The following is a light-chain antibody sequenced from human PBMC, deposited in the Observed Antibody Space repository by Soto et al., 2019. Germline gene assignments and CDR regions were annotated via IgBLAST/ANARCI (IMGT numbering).Light chain of an antibody. Sequence: QSVLTQPPSVSAAPGQKVTISCSGSSSNIGNNYVSWYQQLPGTAPKLLIYDDNKRPSGVPDRFSGSKSGTSASLAISGLRSEDEADYCCAAWDDSLSTWVFGGGTKLTVL. CDR3: AAWDDSLSTWV. J-gene: IGLJ3*02. CDR2: DDN. CDR1: SSNIGNNY. V-gene: IGLV1-51*01.